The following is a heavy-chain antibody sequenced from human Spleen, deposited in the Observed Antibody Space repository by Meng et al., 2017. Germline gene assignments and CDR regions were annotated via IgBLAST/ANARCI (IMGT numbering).Heavy chain of an antibody. CDR1: GYTSASYG. CDR3: ARGTPGRSYSDY. D-gene: IGHD3-10*01. V-gene: IGHV1-18*01. CDR2: FVSNADT. Sequence: QAQLLQSGADVKKPGASVWISCKASGYTSASYGISWFRQAPGQGLEWMGWFVSNADTYPAQKFQGRVTMTRDTHTSTDFMELRSLRFDDTAVYYCARGTPGRSYSDYWGQGTLVTVSS. J-gene: IGHJ4*02.